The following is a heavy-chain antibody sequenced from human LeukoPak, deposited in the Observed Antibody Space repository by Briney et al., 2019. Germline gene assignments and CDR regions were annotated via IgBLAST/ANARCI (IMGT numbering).Heavy chain of an antibody. J-gene: IGHJ4*02. D-gene: IGHD3-3*02. CDR1: GGSISGYY. CDR2: IYYSGST. Sequence: SETLSLTCTVSGGSISGYYWGWIRQPPGKGLECIGNIYYSGSTYYNPSLKSRVTISVDTSKNQFSLKLSSVTAADTAVYYCARLRRLAIIDYWGQGTLVTVSS. V-gene: IGHV4-39*01. CDR3: ARLRRLAIIDY.